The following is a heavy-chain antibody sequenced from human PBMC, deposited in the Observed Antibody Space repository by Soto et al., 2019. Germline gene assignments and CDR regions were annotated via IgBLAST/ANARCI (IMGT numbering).Heavy chain of an antibody. CDR3: ARAVGASTSY. CDR2: INPDGSEI. CDR1: GFTFSTFW. D-gene: IGHD4-17*01. V-gene: IGHV3-7*01. Sequence: GGSLRLSCAASGFTFSTFWMHWVRQAPGKGLEWVANINPDGSEIYYLDSVKGRFTISRDNAESSLYLQMHSLRAEDTAVYYCARAVGASTSYWGQGTVVTVSS. J-gene: IGHJ4*02.